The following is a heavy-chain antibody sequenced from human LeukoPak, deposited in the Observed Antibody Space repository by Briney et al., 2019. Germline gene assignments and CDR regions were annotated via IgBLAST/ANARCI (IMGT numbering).Heavy chain of an antibody. CDR3: ARDLHYYGSGIDP. CDR2: IYYSGST. Sequence: PSETLSLTCTVSGGSISSYYWSWIRQPPGKGLEWIGYIYYSGSTNYNPSLKSRVTISVDTSKSQFSLKLSSVTAADTAVYYCARDLHYYGSGIDPWGQGTLVTVSS. J-gene: IGHJ5*02. CDR1: GGSISSYY. V-gene: IGHV4-59*01. D-gene: IGHD3-10*01.